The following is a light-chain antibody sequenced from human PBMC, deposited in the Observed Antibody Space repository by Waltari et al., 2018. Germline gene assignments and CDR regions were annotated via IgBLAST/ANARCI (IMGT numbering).Light chain of an antibody. CDR1: QSIGII. Sequence: ETVLTQSPATLSVSPGERATLSCTTTQSIGIILAWYQQKPGQAPRLLLHRASTRATGIPDRFSGSGTETEFTLTISSLQSEDFAVYNCQPYNNWPPGTFGQVTKVEI. V-gene: IGKV3-15*01. CDR2: RAS. CDR3: QPYNNWPPGT. J-gene: IGKJ1*01.